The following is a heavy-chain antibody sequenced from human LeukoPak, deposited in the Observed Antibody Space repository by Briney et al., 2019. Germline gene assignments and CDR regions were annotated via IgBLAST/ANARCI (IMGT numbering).Heavy chain of an antibody. J-gene: IGHJ4*02. CDR1: GFTLSGYY. V-gene: IGHV3-11*04. CDR3: ARRPYSSTWHHLDY. D-gene: IGHD6-13*01. Sequence: GGALRLSCAASGFTLSGYYNTWIRQAPGKGLELGSYISSSGSSLQYADSVKGRFTISRDNAKNSLYLQMNSLRAEDTAVYYCARRPYSSTWHHLDYWGQGTLVTVSS. CDR2: ISSSGSSL.